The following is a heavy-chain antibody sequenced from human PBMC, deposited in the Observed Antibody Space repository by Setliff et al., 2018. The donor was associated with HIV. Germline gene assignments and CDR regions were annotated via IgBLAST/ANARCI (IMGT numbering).Heavy chain of an antibody. D-gene: IGHD3-22*01. J-gene: IGHJ4*02. CDR2: ISSSSTYT. Sequence: PGGSLRLSCTASGFTFSDYYMSWIRQAPGKGLEWVSYISSSSTYTNYLDSVKGRFTISRDNAKNSLYLQMNSLRAEDTAVYYCARDLSYDYDRSSDTFDYWGQGTLVTVSS. V-gene: IGHV3-11*05. CDR3: ARDLSYDYDRSSDTFDY. CDR1: GFTFSDYY.